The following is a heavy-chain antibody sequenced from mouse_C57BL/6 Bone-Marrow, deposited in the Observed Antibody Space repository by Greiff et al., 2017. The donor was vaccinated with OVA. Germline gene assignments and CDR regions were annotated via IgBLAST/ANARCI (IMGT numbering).Heavy chain of an antibody. CDR2: IDPETGGT. J-gene: IGHJ4*01. Sequence: VQLQQSGAELVRPGASVTLSCKASGYTFTDYEMHWVQQTPVHGLEWIGAIDPETGGTAYNQKFKGQAILTADKTSSTAYLELRSLTSEDAAVYYCTRPYYVYAFDYWGQGTSVTVSS. CDR3: TRPYYVYAFDY. V-gene: IGHV1-15*01. CDR1: GYTFTDYE. D-gene: IGHD1-1*01.